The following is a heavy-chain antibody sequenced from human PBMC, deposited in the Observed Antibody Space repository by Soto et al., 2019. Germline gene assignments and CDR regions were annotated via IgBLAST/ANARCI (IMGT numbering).Heavy chain of an antibody. CDR1: GGSFSGYY. J-gene: IGHJ5*02. Sequence: PSETLSLTCAVYGGSFSGYYWSWIRQPPGKGLEWIGEINHSGSTNYNPSLKSRVTISVDTSKNQFSLKLSSVTAADTAVYYCARKSYIVATINWFDPWGQGTLVTVSS. D-gene: IGHD5-12*01. V-gene: IGHV4-34*01. CDR3: ARKSYIVATINWFDP. CDR2: INHSGST.